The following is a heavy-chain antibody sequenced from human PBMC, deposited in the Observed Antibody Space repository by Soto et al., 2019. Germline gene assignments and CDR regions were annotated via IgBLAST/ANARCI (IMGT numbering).Heavy chain of an antibody. CDR3: ARSIAAAGTPTDV. CDR2: ISYDGSNK. V-gene: IGHV3-30-3*01. Sequence: QVQLVESGGGVVQPGRSLRLSCAASGFTFSSYAMHWVRQAPGKGLEWVAVISYDGSNKYYADSVKGRFTISRDNSKNTLYLQMNSLRAEDTDVYYCARSIAAAGTPTDVWGQGTTVTVSS. D-gene: IGHD6-13*01. J-gene: IGHJ6*02. CDR1: GFTFSSYA.